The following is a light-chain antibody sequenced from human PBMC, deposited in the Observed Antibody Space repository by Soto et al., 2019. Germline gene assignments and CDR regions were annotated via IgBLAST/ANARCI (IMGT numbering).Light chain of an antibody. CDR3: QSYDF. CDR1: SSNIGAGYD. CDR2: GNS. J-gene: IGLJ1*01. V-gene: IGLV1-40*01. Sequence: QSVLTQPPSVSGAPGQRVTISCTGSSSNIGAGYDVHWYQQLPGTAPKLLIYGNSNRPSGVPDRFSGSKSGTSASLAITGLQAEDEADYYGQSYDFFGTGTKLTVL.